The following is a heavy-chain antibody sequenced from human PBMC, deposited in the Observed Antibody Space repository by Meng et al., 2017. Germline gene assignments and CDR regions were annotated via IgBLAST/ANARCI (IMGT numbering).Heavy chain of an antibody. Sequence: QVQLVRAGAKVMKPGSSVKVPCKASGGTFSSYAISWVRQAPGQGLEWMGGIIPIFGTANYAQKFQGRVTITADESTSTAYMELSSLRSEDTAVYYCARIWNSLKDYDYWGQGTLVTVSS. J-gene: IGHJ4*02. V-gene: IGHV1-69*12. D-gene: IGHD1-7*01. CDR3: ARIWNSLKDYDY. CDR2: IIPIFGTA. CDR1: GGTFSSYA.